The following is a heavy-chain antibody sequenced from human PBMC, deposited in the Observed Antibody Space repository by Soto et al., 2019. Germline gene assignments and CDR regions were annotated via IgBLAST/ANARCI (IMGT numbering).Heavy chain of an antibody. Sequence: ASVKVSCKASGYSFTSYFIHWVRQAPGQGLEWMGIINPSGGGTRYAEKFQGRVAMTTDTSASTVYMELNSLRVEDTAVYYCARGGVPATTFDYWGQGALVTVSS. CDR2: INPSGGGT. CDR1: GYSFTSYF. V-gene: IGHV1-46*01. J-gene: IGHJ4*02. CDR3: ARGGVPATTFDY. D-gene: IGHD3-10*01.